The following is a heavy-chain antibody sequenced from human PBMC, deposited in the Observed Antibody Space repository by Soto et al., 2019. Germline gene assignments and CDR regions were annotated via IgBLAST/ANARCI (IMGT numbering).Heavy chain of an antibody. Sequence: QVQLVESGGGVVQPGRSLRLSCAASGFTFSSYAMHWVRQAPGKGLEWVAVISYDGSNKYYADSVKGRFTISRDNSKNTLDLQMDSLRAEDTAVYYCARGGGGNGGGWFDPWGQGTLVTVSS. J-gene: IGHJ5*02. CDR1: GFTFSSYA. CDR3: ARGGGGNGGGWFDP. D-gene: IGHD2-15*01. CDR2: ISYDGSNK. V-gene: IGHV3-30-3*01.